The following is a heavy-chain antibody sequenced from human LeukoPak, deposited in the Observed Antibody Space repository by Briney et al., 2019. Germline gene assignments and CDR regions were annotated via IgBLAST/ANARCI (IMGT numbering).Heavy chain of an antibody. Sequence: PGGSLRLSCAASGITFSSYAMIWVRQAPGKGLEWVSAITASGASTFYADSVKGRFTISRDNSKNTLYLQMNSLRGEDTAIYYCAKLLESHTDYWGQGTLVTVSS. CDR1: GITFSSYA. J-gene: IGHJ4*02. D-gene: IGHD3-3*01. V-gene: IGHV3-23*01. CDR2: ITASGAST. CDR3: AKLLESHTDY.